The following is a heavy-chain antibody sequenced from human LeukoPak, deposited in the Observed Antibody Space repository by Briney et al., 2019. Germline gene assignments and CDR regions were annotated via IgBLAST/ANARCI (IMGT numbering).Heavy chain of an antibody. D-gene: IGHD3-10*01. J-gene: IGHJ6*03. CDR1: GYTFTGYY. CDR2: IIPNSGGT. Sequence: ASVKVSCKASGYTFTGYYMHWVRQAPGQGLEWMGWIIPNSGGTNYAQKFQGRVTMTRDTSISTAYMELSRLRSDDTAVYYCARDLYGSGSYLPFPYYYYYMDVWGKGTTVTISS. CDR3: ARDLYGSGSYLPFPYYYYYMDV. V-gene: IGHV1-2*02.